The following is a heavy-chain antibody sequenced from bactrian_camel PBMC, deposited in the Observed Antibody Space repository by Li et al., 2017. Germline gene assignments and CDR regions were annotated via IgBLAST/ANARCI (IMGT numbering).Heavy chain of an antibody. CDR2: ILSDGTT. CDR3: AKSKYSGGYLYAKRAEYDY. V-gene: IGHV3S55*01. D-gene: IGHD2*01. J-gene: IGHJ4*01. Sequence: HVQLVESGGGSVRAGGSLSLSCAGSGFTHSVCTMGWYRQTPGKERVVVSTILSDGTTYYADSVKGRFTISRDNAKNTLYLQLNSLKPEDTAMYYCAKSKYSGGYLYAKRAEYDYCGQGTQVTVS. CDR1: GFTHSVCT.